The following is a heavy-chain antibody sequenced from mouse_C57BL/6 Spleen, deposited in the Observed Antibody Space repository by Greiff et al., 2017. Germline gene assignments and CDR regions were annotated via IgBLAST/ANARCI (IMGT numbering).Heavy chain of an antibody. CDR2: INPSTGGT. J-gene: IGHJ2*01. CDR1: GYSFTGYY. CDR3: AVYDGYLDY. Sequence: EVQLQQSGPELVKPGASVKISCKASGYSFTGYYMNWVKQSPEKSLEWIGEINPSTGGTTYNQKFKAKATLTVDKSSSTAYMQLKSLTSEDSAVYYCAVYDGYLDYWGQGTTLTVSS. V-gene: IGHV1-42*01. D-gene: IGHD2-3*01.